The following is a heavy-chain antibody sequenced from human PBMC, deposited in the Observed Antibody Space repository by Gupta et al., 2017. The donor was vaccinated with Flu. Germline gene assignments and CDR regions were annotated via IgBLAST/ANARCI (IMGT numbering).Heavy chain of an antibody. V-gene: IGHV1-69*01. J-gene: IGHJ4*02. Sequence: GLEWMGGIIPIFGTANYAQKFQGRVTITADESTSTAYMELSSLRSEDTAVYYCARDRAYCGGDCYWGPNSAYWGQGTLVTVSS. D-gene: IGHD2-21*02. CDR2: IIPIFGTA. CDR3: ARDRAYCGGDCYWGPNSAY.